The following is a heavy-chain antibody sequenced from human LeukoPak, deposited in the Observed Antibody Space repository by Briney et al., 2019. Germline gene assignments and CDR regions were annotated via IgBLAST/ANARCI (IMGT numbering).Heavy chain of an antibody. Sequence: GGSLRLSCEASGFSFSSFSMSCVRQAPGKGLEWVSDISGSGANTHYADSVKGRFTISRDNFKNSLYLQMNSLRAEDTAVYYCARVWYFDLWGRGTLLTVSS. J-gene: IGHJ2*01. V-gene: IGHV3-23*01. CDR2: ISGSGANT. CDR3: ARVWYFDL. CDR1: GFSFSSFS.